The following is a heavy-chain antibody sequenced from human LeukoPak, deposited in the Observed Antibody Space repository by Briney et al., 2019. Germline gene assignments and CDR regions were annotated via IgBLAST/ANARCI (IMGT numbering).Heavy chain of an antibody. CDR3: AKDQEGDYCSGGSCYSSPNY. CDR2: IRYDGSNK. CDR1: GFTFSSYG. J-gene: IGHJ4*02. V-gene: IGHV3-30*02. D-gene: IGHD2-15*01. Sequence: PGGSPRLSCAASGFTFSSYGMHWVRQAPGKGLEWVAFIRYDGSNKYYADSVKGRFTISRDNSKNTLYLQMNSLRAEDTAVYYCAKDQEGDYCSGGSCYSSPNYWGQGTLVTVSS.